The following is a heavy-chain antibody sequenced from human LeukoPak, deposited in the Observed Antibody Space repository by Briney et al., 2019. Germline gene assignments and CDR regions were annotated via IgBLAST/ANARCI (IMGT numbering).Heavy chain of an antibody. V-gene: IGHV3-21*01. CDR3: ARDRLRYFDWGGGGGDY. J-gene: IGHJ4*02. CDR2: ISSSSSYI. Sequence: GGSLRLSCAASGFTFSSYSMNWVRQAPGKGLEWVSSISSSSSYIYYADSVKGRFTISRDNAKNSLYLQMNSLRAEDTAVYYCARDRLRYFDWGGGGGDYWGQGTLVTVSS. D-gene: IGHD3-9*01. CDR1: GFTFSSYS.